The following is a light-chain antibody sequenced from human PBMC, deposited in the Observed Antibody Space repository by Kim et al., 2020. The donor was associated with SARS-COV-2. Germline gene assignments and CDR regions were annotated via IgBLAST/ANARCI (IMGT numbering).Light chain of an antibody. Sequence: VALGQTVRITCQGDSRRSYYATWYQQKPGQTPIIVIYGKNNRPSGIPDRFSGSSSGNTASLTITGTQAGEEADYYCNSRDSNDNVVFGGGTQLTVL. CDR3: NSRDSNDNVV. CDR2: GKN. V-gene: IGLV3-19*01. J-gene: IGLJ2*01. CDR1: SRRSYY.